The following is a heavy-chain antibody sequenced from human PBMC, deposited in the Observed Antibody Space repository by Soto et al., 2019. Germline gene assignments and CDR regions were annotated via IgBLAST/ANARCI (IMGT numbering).Heavy chain of an antibody. CDR1: GGSISSNNYY. D-gene: IGHD1-26*01. CDR3: ARRGGLGATTFDY. J-gene: IGHJ4*02. CDR2: IYYSGST. V-gene: IGHV4-39*01. Sequence: QLQLQESGPGLVKPSETLSLTCTVSGGSISSNNYYWDWIRQPPGKGLEWIGSIYYSGSTYYNPSLKSRVTISVDTSKNQFSLKLSSVTAADTAVYYCARRGGLGATTFDYWGQGTLVTVSS.